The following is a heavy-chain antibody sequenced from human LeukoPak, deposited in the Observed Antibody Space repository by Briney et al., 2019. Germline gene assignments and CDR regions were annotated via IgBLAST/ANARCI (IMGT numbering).Heavy chain of an antibody. J-gene: IGHJ5*02. CDR3: ARVYDSSGYQVAGWFDP. D-gene: IGHD3-22*01. V-gene: IGHV4-39*07. CDR2: IYYSGSS. Sequence: PSETQSLTCTVSGGSISSTGYYWGWIRQPPGKGLEWIGSIYYSGSSYYNPSLESRVTMSVDTSKNQFSLKLSSVTAADTAVYYCARVYDSSGYQVAGWFDPWGQGTLVTVSS. CDR1: GGSISSTGYY.